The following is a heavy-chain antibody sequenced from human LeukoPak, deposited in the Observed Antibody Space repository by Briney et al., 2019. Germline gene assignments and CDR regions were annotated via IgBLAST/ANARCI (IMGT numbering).Heavy chain of an antibody. CDR1: GGSISSSSYY. CDR3: AVGSITMVRGVDNWFDP. D-gene: IGHD3-10*01. V-gene: IGHV4-39*07. Sequence: SETLSLTCTVSGGSISSSSYYWGWIRQPPGKGLEWIGSIYYSGSTYYNPSLKSRVTISVDTSKNQFSLKLSSVTAADTAVYYCAVGSITMVRGVDNWFDPWGQGTLVTVS. J-gene: IGHJ5*02. CDR2: IYYSGST.